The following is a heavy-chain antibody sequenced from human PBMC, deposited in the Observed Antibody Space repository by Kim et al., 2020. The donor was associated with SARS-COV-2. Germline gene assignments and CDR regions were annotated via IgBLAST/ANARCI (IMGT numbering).Heavy chain of an antibody. Sequence: GGSLRLSCAASGFTVSSNYMSWVRQAPGKGLEWVSVIYSGGSTYYADSVKGRFTISRDNSKNTLYLQMNSLRAADTAVYYCAREAVAPSDYYYGMDVWSQGTTVTASS. CDR3: AREAVAPSDYYYGMDV. CDR1: GFTVSSNY. D-gene: IGHD6-19*01. V-gene: IGHV3-66*01. J-gene: IGHJ6*02. CDR2: IYSGGST.